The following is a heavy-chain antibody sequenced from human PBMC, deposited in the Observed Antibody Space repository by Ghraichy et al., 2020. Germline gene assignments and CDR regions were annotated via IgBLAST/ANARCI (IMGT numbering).Heavy chain of an antibody. CDR1: GFTFSNAW. J-gene: IGHJ4*02. CDR2: IKSKTDGGTT. CDR3: TTDFGSGWYRDY. D-gene: IGHD6-19*01. Sequence: LSLTCAASGFTFSNAWMSWVRQAPGKGLEWVGRIKSKTDGGTTDYAAPVKGRFTISRDDSKNTLYLQMNSLKTEDTAVYYCTTDFGSGWYRDYWGQGTLVTVSS. V-gene: IGHV3-15*01.